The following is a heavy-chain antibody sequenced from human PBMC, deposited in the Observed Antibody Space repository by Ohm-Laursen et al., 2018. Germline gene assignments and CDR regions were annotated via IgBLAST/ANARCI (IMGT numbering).Heavy chain of an antibody. V-gene: IGHV3-21*04. CDR1: GFTFSSYS. D-gene: IGHD3-22*01. CDR2: ISSSSSYI. CDR3: AKEDYYDSSGYYDY. Sequence: SLRLSCAASGFTFSSYSMNWVRQAPGKGLEWVSSISSSSSYIYYADSVKGRFTISRDNSKNTLYLQMNSLRAEDTAVYYCAKEDYYDSSGYYDYCGQGTLVTVSS. J-gene: IGHJ4*02.